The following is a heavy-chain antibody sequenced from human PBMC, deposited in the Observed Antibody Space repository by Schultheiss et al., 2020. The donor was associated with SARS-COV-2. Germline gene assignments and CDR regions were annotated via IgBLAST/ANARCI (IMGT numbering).Heavy chain of an antibody. V-gene: IGHV3-74*01. Sequence: GGSLRLSCEASGFTLSGYWMHWVRQAPGKGLMWVSRINSDGSLTEHADSVKGRFTISRDNSKNTLCLQMNSLRTEDTAIYYCVKEGSGSAALFDIWGQGTMVTVSS. CDR3: VKEGSGSAALFDI. J-gene: IGHJ3*02. CDR2: INSDGSLT. D-gene: IGHD1-26*01. CDR1: GFTLSGYW.